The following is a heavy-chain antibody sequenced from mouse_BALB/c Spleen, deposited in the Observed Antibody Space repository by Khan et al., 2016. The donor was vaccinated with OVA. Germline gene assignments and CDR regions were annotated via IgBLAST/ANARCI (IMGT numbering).Heavy chain of an antibody. CDR1: GYTFTSYW. CDR3: ARGGITTGYFDY. J-gene: IGHJ2*01. Sequence: VQLQQSGTELARPGASVKLSCKASGYTFTSYWMQWVKQRPGQGLEWIGAIYPGDGNSRYTQKFKDQATLTADKSSSTAYMQLSRLASEDSAVYYCARGGITTGYFDYWGQGTTLTVSS. V-gene: IGHV1-87*01. D-gene: IGHD1-1*01. CDR2: IYPGDGNS.